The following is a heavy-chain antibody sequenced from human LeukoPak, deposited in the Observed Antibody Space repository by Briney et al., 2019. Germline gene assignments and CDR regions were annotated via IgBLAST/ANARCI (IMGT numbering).Heavy chain of an antibody. Sequence: GGSLRLSCAASGFTFTSYSMNWVRQAPGKGLEWVSSISSSSSYIYYAGSVKGRFTISRDNAKNSLYLQMNSLRAEDTAVYYCANSVTFGGALRGDWGQGTLVTVSS. CDR1: GFTFTSYS. V-gene: IGHV3-21*01. CDR2: ISSSSSYI. D-gene: IGHD3-16*01. J-gene: IGHJ4*02. CDR3: ANSVTFGGALRGD.